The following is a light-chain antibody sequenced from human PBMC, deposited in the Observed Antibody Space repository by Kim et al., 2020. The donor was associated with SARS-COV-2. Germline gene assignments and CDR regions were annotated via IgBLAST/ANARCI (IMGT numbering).Light chain of an antibody. Sequence: QSVLTQPPSASGTPGQRVTISCSGSSSNIGSNPVNWYQQLPGTAPKLLVYNNNQRPSGVPDRFSDSKSGTSASLALSGLQSEDEADYYCAAWDDSLTGWVFGGGTQLTVL. CDR2: NNN. J-gene: IGLJ3*02. V-gene: IGLV1-44*01. CDR3: AAWDDSLTGWV. CDR1: SSNIGSNP.